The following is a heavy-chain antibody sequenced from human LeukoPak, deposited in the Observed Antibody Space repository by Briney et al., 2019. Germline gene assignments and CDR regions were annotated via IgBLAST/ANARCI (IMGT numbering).Heavy chain of an antibody. V-gene: IGHV1-8*02. CDR2: MNPDSGNT. Sequence: ASVKVSCKTYGYTFTNYDINWVRQAPGQGLEWMLWMNPDSGNTGYAQKFQGRVTMTRDTSISTAYLQWTGLKASDTAMYYCARLERRYYNSSGTYHSEGFDLWGNGTLVTVSS. CDR1: GYTFTNYD. D-gene: IGHD3-22*01. CDR3: ARLERRYYNSSGTYHSEGFDL. J-gene: IGHJ3*01.